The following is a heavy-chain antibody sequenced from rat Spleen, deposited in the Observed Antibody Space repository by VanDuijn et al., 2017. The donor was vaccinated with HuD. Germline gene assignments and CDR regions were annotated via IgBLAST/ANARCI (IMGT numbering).Heavy chain of an antibody. Sequence: QVQLKESGPGLVQPSQTLSLTCSVSGFSLSNYGVIWVRQPPGKGLEWMGVIWGDGNTNYKSALKSRLSISRDTSKSQVFLKMNSLQTDDTGTYYCTIHPRYWGQGVMVTVSS. J-gene: IGHJ2*01. CDR2: IWGDGNT. CDR1: GFSLSNYG. D-gene: IGHD3-1*01. V-gene: IGHV2-13*01. CDR3: TIHPRY.